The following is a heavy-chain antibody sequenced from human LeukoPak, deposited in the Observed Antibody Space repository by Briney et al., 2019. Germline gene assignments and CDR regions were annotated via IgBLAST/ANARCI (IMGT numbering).Heavy chain of an antibody. Sequence: GGSLRLSCAASGFSLSDYAMGWVRRAPRKGLDWVSAISGSGGSTYYADSVKGRFTISRDNSKNTLYLQMNSLRAEDTAVYYCAKDLLQHSSTVVTPWAFDIWGQGTMVTVSS. V-gene: IGHV3-23*01. D-gene: IGHD4-23*01. CDR1: GFSLSDYA. J-gene: IGHJ3*02. CDR2: ISGSGGST. CDR3: AKDLLQHSSTVVTPWAFDI.